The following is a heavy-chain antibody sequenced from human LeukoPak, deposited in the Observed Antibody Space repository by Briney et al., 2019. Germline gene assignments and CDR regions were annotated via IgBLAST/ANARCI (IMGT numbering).Heavy chain of an antibody. V-gene: IGHV3-73*01. CDR3: TSHFKRYFDWLLPTYYYYYMDV. CDR2: IRSKANSYAT. Sequence: PGGSLRLSCAASGFTFSGSAMHWVRQASGKGLEWVGRIRSKANSYATAYAASVKGRFTISRDDSKNTAYLQVNSLKTENTAVYYCTSHFKRYFDWLLPTYYYYYMDVWGKGTTVTISS. D-gene: IGHD3-9*01. J-gene: IGHJ6*03. CDR1: GFTFSGSA.